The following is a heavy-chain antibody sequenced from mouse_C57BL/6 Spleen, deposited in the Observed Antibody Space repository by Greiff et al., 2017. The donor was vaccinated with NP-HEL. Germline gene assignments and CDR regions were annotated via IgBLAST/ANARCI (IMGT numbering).Heavy chain of an antibody. D-gene: IGHD3-3*01. V-gene: IGHV3-8*01. CDR2: ISYSGST. CDR1: GYSITSDY. J-gene: IGHJ1*03. Sequence: EVKLVESGPGLAKPSQTLSLTCSVTGYSITSDYWNWIRKFPGNKLEYMGYISYSGSTYYNPSLKSRISITRDTSKNQYYLQLNSVTTEDTATYYCARYLWDSYWYFDVWGTGTTVTVSS. CDR3: ARYLWDSYWYFDV.